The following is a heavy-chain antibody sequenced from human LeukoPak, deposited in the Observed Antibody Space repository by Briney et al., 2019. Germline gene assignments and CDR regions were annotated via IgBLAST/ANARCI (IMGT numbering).Heavy chain of an antibody. CDR3: AKAAAGTGEGNYFDY. J-gene: IGHJ4*02. CDR1: GFTFSSYA. Sequence: GGSLRLSCAASGFTFSSYAMTWVRQAPDKGLEWVSGISWNSGSIGYADSVKGRFTISRDNAKNSLYLQMNSLRAEDTALYYCAKAAAGTGEGNYFDYWGQGTLVTVSS. CDR2: ISWNSGSI. D-gene: IGHD6-13*01. V-gene: IGHV3-9*01.